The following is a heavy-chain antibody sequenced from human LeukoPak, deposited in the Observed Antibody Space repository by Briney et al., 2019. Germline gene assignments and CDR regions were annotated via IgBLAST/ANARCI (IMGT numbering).Heavy chain of an antibody. CDR2: ISSSCCTI. CDR3: ASRSGGNPVGY. CDR1: GFTFSSYE. D-gene: IGHD4-23*01. V-gene: IGHV3-48*03. J-gene: IGHJ4*02. Sequence: PGGSLRLSCAASGFTFSSYEMNWVRQAPGKGLEWVSYISSSCCTIYYADSVKGRFTISRDNAKNSLYLQMNSLRAEDTAVYYCASRSGGNPVGYWGQGTLVTVFS.